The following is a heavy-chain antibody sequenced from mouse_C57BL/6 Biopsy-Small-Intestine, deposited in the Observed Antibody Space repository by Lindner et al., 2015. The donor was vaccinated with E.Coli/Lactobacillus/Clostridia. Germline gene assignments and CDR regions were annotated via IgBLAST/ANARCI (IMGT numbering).Heavy chain of an antibody. CDR3: ATGSSFWYFDV. Sequence: VQLQESWARACKPGASVKLSCTASGFNIKDYYMHWVKQRTEQGLGWIGRIDPEDGETKYAPKFQGKATITADTSSNTAYLQLSSLTSEDTAVYYCATGSSFWYFDVWGTGTTVTVSS. CDR2: IDPEDGET. CDR1: GFNIKDYY. D-gene: IGHD1-1*01. J-gene: IGHJ1*03. V-gene: IGHV14-2*01.